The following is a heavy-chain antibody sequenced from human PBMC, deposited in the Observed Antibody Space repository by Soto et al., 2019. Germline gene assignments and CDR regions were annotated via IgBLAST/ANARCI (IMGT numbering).Heavy chain of an antibody. CDR1: GFTFSSYG. Sequence: GGSLRLSCAASGFTFSSYGMHWVRQAPGKGLEWVAVIWYDGSNKYYADSVKGRFTISRDNSKNTLYLQMNSLRAEDTAVYYCARDTKWGSDSSGWFRVPLATWGFDYWGQGTLVTVSS. CDR2: IWYDGSNK. D-gene: IGHD6-19*01. J-gene: IGHJ4*02. CDR3: ARDTKWGSDSSGWFRVPLATWGFDY. V-gene: IGHV3-33*01.